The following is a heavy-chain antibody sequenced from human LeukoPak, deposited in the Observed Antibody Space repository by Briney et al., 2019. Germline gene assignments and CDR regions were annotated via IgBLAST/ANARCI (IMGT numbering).Heavy chain of an antibody. D-gene: IGHD5/OR15-5a*01. CDR1: GFTFNNAW. CDR2: IKSKTAGGTT. CDR3: IGWSTDTDV. J-gene: IGHJ6*03. V-gene: IGHV3-15*01. Sequence: GGSLRLSCAPSGFTFNNAWMNWVRQAPGKGLEWVGLIKSKTAGGTTDYAAPVKGRFTISRDDSKNTLYLQMNSLKTEDTAVYYCIGWSTDTDVWGKGTTVTVSS.